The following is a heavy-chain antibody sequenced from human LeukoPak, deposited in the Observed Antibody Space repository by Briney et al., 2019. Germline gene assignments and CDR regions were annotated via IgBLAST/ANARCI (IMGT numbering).Heavy chain of an antibody. Sequence: GASVKVSCKASGYAFTSYDINWVRQATGQGLEWMGWMNPNSGNTGYAQKFQGRVTMTRNTSISTAYMELSSLRSEDTAVYYCARGQGFGTSEYYDFWSGYYTPYYYMDVWGKGTTVTVSS. J-gene: IGHJ6*03. CDR2: MNPNSGNT. CDR3: ARGQGFGTSEYYDFWSGYYTPYYYMDV. D-gene: IGHD3-3*01. CDR1: GYAFTSYD. V-gene: IGHV1-8*01.